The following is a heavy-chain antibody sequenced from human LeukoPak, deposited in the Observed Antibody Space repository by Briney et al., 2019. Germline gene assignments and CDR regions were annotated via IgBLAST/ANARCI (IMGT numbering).Heavy chain of an antibody. CDR3: ARQKNNVYGVDH. CDR2: ISWNSADI. CDR1: GFTFNDYA. Sequence: GGSLRLSCAASGFTFNDYAMHWVRQSPGKGLEWVSTISWNSADIAHADSVKGRFTISRDNAKNSLYLQMNGLRPEDTALYFCARQKNNVYGVDHWGQGTLVTVSS. V-gene: IGHV3-9*01. J-gene: IGHJ4*02. D-gene: IGHD5/OR15-5a*01.